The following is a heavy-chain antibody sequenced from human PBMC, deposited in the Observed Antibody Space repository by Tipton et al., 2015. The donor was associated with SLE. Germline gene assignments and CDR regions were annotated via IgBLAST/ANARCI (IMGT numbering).Heavy chain of an antibody. CDR1: GGSISSSSYY. Sequence: TLSLTCTVSGGSISSSSYYWGWIRQPPGKGLEWIGSIYYGGTIYYNPSLKSRVTMSIDTSKNQFSLRMRSVTAADTAVYYCARETSRMALIVVAIGAYDIWGQGRMVTISS. J-gene: IGHJ3*02. V-gene: IGHV4-39*07. CDR2: IYYGGTI. D-gene: IGHD3-22*01. CDR3: ARETSRMALIVVAIGAYDI.